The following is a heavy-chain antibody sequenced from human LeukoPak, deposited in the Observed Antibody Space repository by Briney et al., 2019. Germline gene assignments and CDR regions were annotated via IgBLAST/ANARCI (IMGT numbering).Heavy chain of an antibody. D-gene: IGHD3-10*01. CDR3: AKDSRKWSGETQYYGMDV. CDR2: ITWNTFSI. CDR1: GFTFDDYA. V-gene: IGHV3-9*01. J-gene: IGHJ6*02. Sequence: GGSLRLSCAASGFTFDDYAMHWVRQVPGKGLEWVSGITWNTFSIDYGESVKGRFIISRDNARNSLYLQMNNLKEEDTALYYCAKDSRKWSGETQYYGMDVWGQGTTVIVTS.